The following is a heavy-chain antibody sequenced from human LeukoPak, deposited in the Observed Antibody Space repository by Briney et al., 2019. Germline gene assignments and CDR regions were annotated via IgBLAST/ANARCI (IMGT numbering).Heavy chain of an antibody. Sequence: PGGSLRLSCAASGFTFSSYAMNWVRQAPGKGLEWASGISGSGGSTYYADSVKGRFTISRDNSKNTLYLQINSLRAEDTAAYFCAKSYSSGPDAFDIWGEGTMVTVSS. CDR3: AKSYSSGPDAFDI. J-gene: IGHJ3*02. CDR2: ISGSGGST. V-gene: IGHV3-23*01. CDR1: GFTFSSYA. D-gene: IGHD6-19*01.